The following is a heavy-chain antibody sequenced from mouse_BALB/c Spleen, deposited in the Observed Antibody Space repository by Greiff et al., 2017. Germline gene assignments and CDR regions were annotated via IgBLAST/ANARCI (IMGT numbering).Heavy chain of an antibody. CDR2: ISYSGST. CDR3: ARSDGYYVSFAY. V-gene: IGHV3-2*02. D-gene: IGHD2-3*01. CDR1: GYSITSDYA. Sequence: EVHLVESGPGLVKPSQSLSLTCTVTGYSITSDYAWNWIRQFPGNKLEWMGYISYSGSTSYNPSLKSRISITRDTFKNQFFLQLNSVTTEDTATYYCARSDGYYVSFAYWGQGTLVTVSA. J-gene: IGHJ3*01.